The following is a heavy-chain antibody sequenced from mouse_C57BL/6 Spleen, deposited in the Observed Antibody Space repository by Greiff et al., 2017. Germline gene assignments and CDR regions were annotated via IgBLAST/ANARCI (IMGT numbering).Heavy chain of an antibody. Sequence: EVQLQQSGPELVKPGASVKIPCKASGYTFTDYNMDWVKQSHGKSLEWIGDINPNNGGTIYNQKFKGKATLTVDTSSSTAYMELRSLTSEDTAFYYCARRDWSYYFDYWGQGTTLTVSS. D-gene: IGHD3-3*01. CDR2: INPNNGGT. CDR1: GYTFTDYN. V-gene: IGHV1-18*01. CDR3: ARRDWSYYFDY. J-gene: IGHJ2*01.